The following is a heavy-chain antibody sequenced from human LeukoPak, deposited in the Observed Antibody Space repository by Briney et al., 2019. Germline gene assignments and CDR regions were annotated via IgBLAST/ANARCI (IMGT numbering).Heavy chain of an antibody. CDR2: IIPIFGTA. J-gene: IGHJ4*02. Sequence: SVKVSCTASGGTFSSYAISWVRQAPGQGLEWMGGIIPIFGTANYAQKFQGRVTITADESTSTAYMELSSLRAEDTAVYYCAKDSSPIAVAGLFDYWGQGTLVTVSS. V-gene: IGHV1-69*13. CDR1: GGTFSSYA. D-gene: IGHD6-19*01. CDR3: AKDSSPIAVAGLFDY.